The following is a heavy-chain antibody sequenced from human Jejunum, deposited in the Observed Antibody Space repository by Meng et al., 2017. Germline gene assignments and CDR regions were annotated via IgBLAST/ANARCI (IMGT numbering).Heavy chain of an antibody. J-gene: IGHJ4*02. CDR2: INSDETST. CDR3: TTDKPYSGYDY. D-gene: IGHD5-12*01. Sequence: GGSLRLSCAASGFIFRNFWMHWVRQVPGKGPVWVSRINSDETSTNYADSVRGRFTISRDNAKNSLYLQMNSLRAEDTAVYYCTTDKPYSGYDYWGQGTVVTVSS. V-gene: IGHV3-74*01. CDR1: GFIFRNFW.